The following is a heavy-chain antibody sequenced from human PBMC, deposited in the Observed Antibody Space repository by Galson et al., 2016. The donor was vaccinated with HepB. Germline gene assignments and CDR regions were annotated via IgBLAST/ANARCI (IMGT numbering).Heavy chain of an antibody. CDR1: GFTFSSYW. Sequence: SLRLSCAASGFTFSSYWMSWVRQAPGKGLEWVANINQNGRDIFYGDSVKGRFTISRDNAKNSLLLQMNSLRVEDTAIYYCARGHFRYFVSQYSFAYWGQGALVTVSS. D-gene: IGHD5/OR15-5a*01. CDR2: INQNGRDI. V-gene: IGHV3-7*05. J-gene: IGHJ4*02. CDR3: ARGHFRYFVSQYSFAY.